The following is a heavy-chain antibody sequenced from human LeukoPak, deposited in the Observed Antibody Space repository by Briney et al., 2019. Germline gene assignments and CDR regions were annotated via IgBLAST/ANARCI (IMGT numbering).Heavy chain of an antibody. D-gene: IGHD6-19*01. J-gene: IGHJ4*02. Sequence: PGGSLRLSCAASGFTFSSYWMSWVRQAPGKGLEWVANIKQDGSEKYYVDSVKGRFTISRDNAKNSLYLQMNSLRAEDTAVYYCARGRSEAVAGTDYWGQGTLVTVSS. CDR1: GFTFSSYW. CDR2: IKQDGSEK. V-gene: IGHV3-7*03. CDR3: ARGRSEAVAGTDY.